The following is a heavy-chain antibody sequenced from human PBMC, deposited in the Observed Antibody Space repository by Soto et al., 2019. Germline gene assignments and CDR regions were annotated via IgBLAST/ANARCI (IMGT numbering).Heavy chain of an antibody. V-gene: IGHV1-18*01. CDR3: ARVRYSSGWYSPGTLGY. Sequence: QVQLVQSGAEVKKPGASVKVSCKASGYTFTSYGISWVRQAPGQGLEWMGWISAYNGNTNYAQKLQGIVTMTTDTSTSTAYLELRSLRSDDTAVYYCARVRYSSGWYSPGTLGYWGQGTLVTVSS. J-gene: IGHJ4*02. D-gene: IGHD6-19*01. CDR1: GYTFTSYG. CDR2: ISAYNGNT.